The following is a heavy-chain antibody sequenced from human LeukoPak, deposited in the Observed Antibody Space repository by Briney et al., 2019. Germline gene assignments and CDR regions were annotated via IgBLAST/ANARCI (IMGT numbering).Heavy chain of an antibody. Sequence: ASVKVSCKASGYTFTSYYIHWVRQAPGQGLEWMGWINPNSGGTNYAQKFQGRVTMTRDTSISTAYMELSRLRSDDTAVYYCARGKGIAVAALVWFDPWGQGTLVTVSS. CDR1: GYTFTSYY. D-gene: IGHD6-19*01. V-gene: IGHV1-2*02. CDR2: INPNSGGT. CDR3: ARGKGIAVAALVWFDP. J-gene: IGHJ5*02.